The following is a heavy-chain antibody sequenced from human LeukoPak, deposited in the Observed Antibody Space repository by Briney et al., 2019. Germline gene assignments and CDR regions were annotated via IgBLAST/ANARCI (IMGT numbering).Heavy chain of an antibody. Sequence: ASVKVSCKASGYTFTGYYMHWVRQAPGQGLEWMGWINPNSGGTNYAQKFQGRVTMTRDTSISIAYMELSRLRSDDTAVYYCARDSGETGFWSGSYFDYWGQGTLVTVSS. J-gene: IGHJ4*02. V-gene: IGHV1-2*02. D-gene: IGHD3-3*01. CDR2: INPNSGGT. CDR1: GYTFTGYY. CDR3: ARDSGETGFWSGSYFDY.